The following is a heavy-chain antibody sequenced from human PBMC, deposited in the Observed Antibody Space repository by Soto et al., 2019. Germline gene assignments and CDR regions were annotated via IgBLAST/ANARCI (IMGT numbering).Heavy chain of an antibody. CDR2: IIPIFGTA. CDR3: AGGSDNDYSNYAFDS. D-gene: IGHD4-4*01. CDR1: GGTFRSYA. Sequence: QVQLVQSGAEVKKPGSSVKVSCKASGGTFRSYAISWVRQAPGQGLEWMGGIIPIFGTANYAQKFQGRVTITADESTRTASMGLSSLRSEDTAVYYCAGGSDNDYSNYAFDSWGQGTLVTVSA. J-gene: IGHJ4*02. V-gene: IGHV1-69*01.